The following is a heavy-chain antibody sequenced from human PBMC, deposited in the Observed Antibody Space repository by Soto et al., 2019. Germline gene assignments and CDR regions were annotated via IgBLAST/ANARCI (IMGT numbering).Heavy chain of an antibody. CDR3: ARSKVEMATISFDY. V-gene: IGHV4-39*01. Sequence: QLQLQESGPGLVKPSETLSLTCTVSGGSITSDNYYWAWIRQPPGKGLEWIGSIYYSGSTYYNPSLKSRVTISVHTSKNQFALKLSSVTAADTAVYYCARSKVEMATISFDYWGQGTLVTVSS. D-gene: IGHD5-12*01. CDR2: IYYSGST. CDR1: GGSITSDNYY. J-gene: IGHJ4*02.